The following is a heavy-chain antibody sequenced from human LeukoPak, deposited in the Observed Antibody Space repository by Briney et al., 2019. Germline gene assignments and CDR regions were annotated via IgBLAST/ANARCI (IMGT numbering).Heavy chain of an antibody. CDR1: GFPFETNA. CDR2: IGNTET. CDR3: AKDWIQFNRVFDCFDS. D-gene: IGHD5-18*01. J-gene: IGHJ4*02. V-gene: IGHV3-23*01. Sequence: GGSLRLSCATSGFPFETNAMSWVRQAPGKGLEWVATIGNTETFYADSVTGRFTISRDNSKNTVILRMNRLRVEDTAIYYCAKDWIQFNRVFDCFDSWGQGTLVTVSS.